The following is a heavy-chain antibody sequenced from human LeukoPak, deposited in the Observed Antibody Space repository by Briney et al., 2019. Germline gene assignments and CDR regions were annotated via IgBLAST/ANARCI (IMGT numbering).Heavy chain of an antibody. CDR2: IYYSGST. J-gene: IGHJ6*02. CDR3: ARGPYYDFWSGYRPIYYYYYGMDV. D-gene: IGHD3-3*01. Sequence: ASETLSLTCTVSGGSISSYYWSWIRQPPGKGLEWIGYIYYSGSTNYNPSLKSRVTISVDTSKNQFSLKLSSVTAADTAVYYCARGPYYDFWSGYRPIYYYYYGMDVWGQGTTATVSS. V-gene: IGHV4-59*01. CDR1: GGSISSYY.